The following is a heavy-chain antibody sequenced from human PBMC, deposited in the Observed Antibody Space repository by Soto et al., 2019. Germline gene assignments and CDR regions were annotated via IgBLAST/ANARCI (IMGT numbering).Heavy chain of an antibody. CDR2: ISSDGSNT. V-gene: IGHV3-74*01. J-gene: IGHJ1*01. D-gene: IGHD2-21*01. CDR1: GFTFGIYA. Sequence: GGSLRLSCAASGFTFGIYAMSWVRQAPGKGLEWVSSISSDGSNTTYADSVKGRFTISRDHAKNTLYLQMNSLRVEDTAAYHCAREDSFDPFHHWGQGTLVTVSS. CDR3: AREDSFDPFHH.